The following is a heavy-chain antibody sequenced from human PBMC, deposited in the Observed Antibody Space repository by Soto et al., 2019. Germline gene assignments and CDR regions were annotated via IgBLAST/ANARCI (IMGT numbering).Heavy chain of an antibody. J-gene: IGHJ4*02. CDR2: IYYSGST. V-gene: IGHV4-39*01. CDR3: ARHERPIDDFWSGTYYFDV. Sequence: SETLSLTCTVSGGSISSSSYYWGWIRQPPGKGLEWIGSIYYSGSTYYNPSLKSRVTISVDTSKNQFSLKLSSVTAADTAVYYCARHERPIDDFWSGTYYFDVWGQGTLVTVSS. CDR1: GGSISSSSYY. D-gene: IGHD3-3*01.